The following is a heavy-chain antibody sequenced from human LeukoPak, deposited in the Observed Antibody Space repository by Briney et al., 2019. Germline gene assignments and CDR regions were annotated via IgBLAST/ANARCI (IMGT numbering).Heavy chain of an antibody. CDR2: IYPGHPDI. Sequence: GESLKISCKVSGDSFSTSWIGWVRHMPGKGLEWMQLIYPGHPDIRYSPSFEGQVTTSADTSISTAYLQWSSLKASDSGIYDCARRGGNNWEGRTYVGLDVWVQGTTVTVSS. CDR3: ARRGGNNWEGRTYVGLDV. J-gene: IGHJ6*02. CDR1: GDSFSTSW. V-gene: IGHV5-51*01. D-gene: IGHD5-24*01.